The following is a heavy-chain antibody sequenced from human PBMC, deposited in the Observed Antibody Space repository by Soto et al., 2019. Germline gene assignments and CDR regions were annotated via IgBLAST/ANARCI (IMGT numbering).Heavy chain of an antibody. J-gene: IGHJ2*01. CDR1: GFTFSDYY. Sequence: QVQLVESGGGLVKPGGSLRLSGAASGFTFSDYYMSWIRQAPGKGLEWVSYISSSSSYTNYADSVKGRFTISRDNAKNSVYLQMNSLRDEDTAVYYCARERESTWGFDLWGRGTLITVSS. V-gene: IGHV3-11*06. D-gene: IGHD7-27*01. CDR3: ARERESTWGFDL. CDR2: ISSSSSYT.